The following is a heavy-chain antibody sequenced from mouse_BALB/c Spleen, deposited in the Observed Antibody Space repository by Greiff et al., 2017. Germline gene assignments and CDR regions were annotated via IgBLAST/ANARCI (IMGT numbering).Heavy chain of an antibody. D-gene: IGHD2-4*01. CDR2: INPYNGDT. CDR1: GYSFTGYF. CDR3: ARSMITTLDY. J-gene: IGHJ2*01. V-gene: IGHV1-20*02. Sequence: VQLQQSGPELVKPGASVKISCKASGYSFTGYFMNWVMQSHGKSLEWIGRINPYNGDTFYNQKFKGKATLTVDKSSSTAHMERRSLASEDSAVYYCARSMITTLDYWGQGTTLTVSS.